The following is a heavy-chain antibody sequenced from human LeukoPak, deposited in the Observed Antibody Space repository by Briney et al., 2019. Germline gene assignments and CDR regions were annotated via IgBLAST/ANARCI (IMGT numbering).Heavy chain of an antibody. Sequence: SVKVPCKASGGTFSSYTISWVRQAPGQGLEWMGRIIPILGIANYAQKFQGRVTITADKSTSTAYMELSSLRSEDTAVYYCASSIYYDFWSGYSNWFDPWGQGTLVTVSS. CDR1: GGTFSSYT. CDR3: ASSIYYDFWSGYSNWFDP. J-gene: IGHJ5*02. D-gene: IGHD3-3*01. V-gene: IGHV1-69*02. CDR2: IIPILGIA.